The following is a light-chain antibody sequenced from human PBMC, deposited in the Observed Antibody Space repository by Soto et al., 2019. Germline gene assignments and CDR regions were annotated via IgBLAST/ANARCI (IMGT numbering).Light chain of an antibody. Sequence: DIQMTQSPSSLSASVGDRVTITCRASQSISSYLNWYQQKPGKAPKLLIYAASSLQSGVPARFSGSGSGTEFTLTISSLQSEDFAVYYCQQYNNWPRTFGQGKRLEIK. CDR2: AAS. J-gene: IGKJ5*01. CDR1: QSISSY. CDR3: QQYNNWPRT. V-gene: IGKV1-39*01.